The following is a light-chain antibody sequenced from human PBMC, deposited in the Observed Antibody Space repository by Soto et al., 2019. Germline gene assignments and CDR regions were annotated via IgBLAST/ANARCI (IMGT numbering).Light chain of an antibody. CDR3: QQRSNWLLT. V-gene: IGKV3-15*01. Sequence: EIVMTQSPATLSVSPGERATLSCRASQSVSSNLAWYQQKPGQAPRLLIYGASTRATGIPARFSGSRSGTDFTLTISSLEPEDFAVYYCQQRSNWLLTFGGGTKVEIK. CDR2: GAS. CDR1: QSVSSN. J-gene: IGKJ4*01.